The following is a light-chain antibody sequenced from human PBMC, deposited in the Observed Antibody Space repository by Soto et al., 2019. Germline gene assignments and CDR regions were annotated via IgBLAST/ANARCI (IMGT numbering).Light chain of an antibody. Sequence: EIVVTQSPATLSLSPGERATLSCRASQRVSSYLAWYHQKPGQAPRLLIYDASNRATGIPARFSGSGSGTDFTLTISSLEPEDFAVYYCQQRSNWQGATFGGGTKVDIK. CDR1: QRVSSY. J-gene: IGKJ4*01. CDR3: QQRSNWQGAT. V-gene: IGKV3-11*01. CDR2: DAS.